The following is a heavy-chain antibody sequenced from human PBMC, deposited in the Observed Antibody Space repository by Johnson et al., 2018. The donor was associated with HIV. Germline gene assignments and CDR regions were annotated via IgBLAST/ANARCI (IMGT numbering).Heavy chain of an antibody. V-gene: IGHV3-20*04. CDR1: GFTFDDYG. D-gene: IGHD3-22*01. Sequence: MQLVESGGNVVRPGGSLRLSCTASGFTFDDYGMSWVRQVPGKGLEWVSGINWNGDNTGYADSLKGRFTISRDNAKNSLYLQMNSLEAEDTAWYYCARFLGYYDSNGYYFGDGFDVWGRGTMVTVSS. CDR3: ARFLGYYDSNGYYFGDGFDV. J-gene: IGHJ3*01. CDR2: INWNGDNT.